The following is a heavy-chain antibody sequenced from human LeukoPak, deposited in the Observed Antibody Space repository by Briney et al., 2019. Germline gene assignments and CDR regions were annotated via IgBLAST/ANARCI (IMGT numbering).Heavy chain of an antibody. D-gene: IGHD5-12*01. Sequence: GGSLRLSCAASGFTVSSNYMSWVRQAPGKGLEWVSVIYSGGSTYYADSVKGRFTISRGNSKNTLYLQMNSLRAEDTAVYYCAREDIVATNYYGMDVWGQGTTVTVS. J-gene: IGHJ6*02. V-gene: IGHV3-53*01. CDR2: IYSGGST. CDR1: GFTVSSNY. CDR3: AREDIVATNYYGMDV.